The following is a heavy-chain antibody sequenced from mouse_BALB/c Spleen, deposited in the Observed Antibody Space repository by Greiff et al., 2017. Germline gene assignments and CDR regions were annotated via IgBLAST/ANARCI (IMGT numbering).Heavy chain of an antibody. J-gene: IGHJ1*01. Sequence: EVKLLESGGGLVQPGGSLKLSCAASGFDFSRYWMSWVRQAPGKGLEWIGEINPDSSTINYTPSLKDKFIISRDNAKNTLYLQMSKVRSEDTALYYCARPGGGYDGDWYFDVWGEGTTVTVSS. CDR1: GFDFSRYW. CDR3: ARPGGGYDGDWYFDV. D-gene: IGHD2-2*01. CDR2: INPDSSTI. V-gene: IGHV4-1*02.